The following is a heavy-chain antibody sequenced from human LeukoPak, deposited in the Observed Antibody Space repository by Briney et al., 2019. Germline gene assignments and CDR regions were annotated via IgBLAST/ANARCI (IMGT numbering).Heavy chain of an antibody. J-gene: IGHJ5*02. CDR3: ARGFVLTMVRGAKNNWFDP. Sequence: ASVKVSCKASGYTFTGYYMHWVRQAPGQGLEWMGWINPNSGGTDYAQKFQGRVTMTRDTSISTAYMELSRLRSDDTAVYYCARGFVLTMVRGAKNNWFDPWGQGTLVTVSS. D-gene: IGHD3-10*01. V-gene: IGHV1-2*02. CDR1: GYTFTGYY. CDR2: INPNSGGT.